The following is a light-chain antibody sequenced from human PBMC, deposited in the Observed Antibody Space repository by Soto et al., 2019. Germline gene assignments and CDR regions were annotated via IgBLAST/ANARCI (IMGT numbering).Light chain of an antibody. CDR3: QQRSNWPPIT. Sequence: EIVLTQSPATLSLSPGERATLSCRASQSVKTFLVWYQQRPGQAPRLPIYDASHRAAGIPARFSGSGFGTDFTLTISSLEPEDAAVYYCQQRSNWPPITFGQGTRL. CDR1: QSVKTF. CDR2: DAS. J-gene: IGKJ5*01. V-gene: IGKV3-11*01.